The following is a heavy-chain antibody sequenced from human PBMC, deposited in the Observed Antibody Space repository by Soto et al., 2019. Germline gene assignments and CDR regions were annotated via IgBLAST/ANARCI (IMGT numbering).Heavy chain of an antibody. D-gene: IGHD3-3*01. J-gene: IGHJ5*02. Sequence: ASVKVSCKAPGDTFTSYYMHWVRQAPGHGLEWMGVINPNGGSTRFAQKFQGRVTMTSDTSTSTVYMELRGLTSEDTAVYYCARSSGAVFGILIEGTNWFAPCGQGTLVTVYS. V-gene: IGHV1-46*01. CDR1: GDTFTSYY. CDR3: ARSSGAVFGILIEGTNWFAP. CDR2: INPNGGST.